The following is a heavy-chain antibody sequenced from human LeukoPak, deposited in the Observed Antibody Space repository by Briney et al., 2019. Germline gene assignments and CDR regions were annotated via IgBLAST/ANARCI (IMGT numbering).Heavy chain of an antibody. CDR2: ISAYNGNT. Sequence: ASVNVSFKASGYTFTIYGISWVRQAPGQGGEGMGWISAYNGNTNYAQKLQGRVTMTTDTSTSTAYMELRSLRSDDTAVYYCARDGVGYCSSTSCFNWFDPWGQGTLVTVSS. D-gene: IGHD2-2*01. CDR3: ARDGVGYCSSTSCFNWFDP. J-gene: IGHJ5*02. V-gene: IGHV1-18*01. CDR1: GYTFTIYG.